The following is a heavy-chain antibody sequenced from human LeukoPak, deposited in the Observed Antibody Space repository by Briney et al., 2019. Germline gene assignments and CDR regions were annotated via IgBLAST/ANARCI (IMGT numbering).Heavy chain of an antibody. Sequence: PGGSLRLSCAASGFTFSSYGMHWVRQAPGKGLEWVAVISYDGSNKYYADSVKGRFTISRDNSKNTLYLQMNSLRPEDTAVYYCAELGITMIGGVWGKGTTVTISS. V-gene: IGHV3-30*18. CDR3: AELGITMIGGV. CDR2: ISYDGSNK. D-gene: IGHD3-10*02. J-gene: IGHJ6*04. CDR1: GFTFSSYG.